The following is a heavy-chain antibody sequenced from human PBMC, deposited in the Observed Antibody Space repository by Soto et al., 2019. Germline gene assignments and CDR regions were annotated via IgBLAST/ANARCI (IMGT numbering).Heavy chain of an antibody. CDR2: ISGSGGST. CDR1: GFTFSSYA. D-gene: IGHD2-15*01. V-gene: IGHV3-23*01. Sequence: GGSLRLSCAASGFTFSSYAMSWVRQAPGKGLEWVSAISGSGGSTYYADSVKGRFTISRDNSENTLYLQMNSLRAEDTAVYYCAKDTDYSSYYYYYYYMDVWGKGTTVTVSS. J-gene: IGHJ6*03. CDR3: AKDTDYSSYYYYYYYMDV.